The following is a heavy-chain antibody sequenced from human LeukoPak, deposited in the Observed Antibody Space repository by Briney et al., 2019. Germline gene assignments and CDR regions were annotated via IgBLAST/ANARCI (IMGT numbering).Heavy chain of an antibody. CDR1: GDSINYYY. D-gene: IGHD5-18*01. V-gene: IGHV4-59*01. CDR3: ARAQRGYSFVFDL. CDR2: IYYNGVT. Sequence: SETLSLTCSVSGDSINYYYWSWIRQPPRKGLEWIGYIYYNGVTNYNPSLKSRLTIPVDTSKNQFSLKLNSVTAADTALYYCARAQRGYSFVFDLWGLGTLVTVSS. J-gene: IGHJ4*02.